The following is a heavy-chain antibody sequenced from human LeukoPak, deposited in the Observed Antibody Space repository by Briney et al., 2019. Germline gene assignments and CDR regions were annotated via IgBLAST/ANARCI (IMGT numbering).Heavy chain of an antibody. D-gene: IGHD5-24*01. CDR3: ARAKDGYNREFDY. CDR1: GYTFTGYY. J-gene: IGHJ4*02. CDR2: INPNTGGT. V-gene: IGHV1-2*02. Sequence: GASVKVSCKASGYTFTGYYMHWVRQAPGQGLEWMGWINPNTGGTNYAQKFQGRVTMTRDTSISTAYMELSRLRSDDTAVYYCARAKDGYNREFDYWGQGTLVTVSS.